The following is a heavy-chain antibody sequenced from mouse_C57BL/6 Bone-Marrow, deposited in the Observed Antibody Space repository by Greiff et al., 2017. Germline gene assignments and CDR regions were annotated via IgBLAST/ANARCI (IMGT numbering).Heavy chain of an antibody. Sequence: VQLQQSGAELVRPGASVKMSCKASGFKIKDDYMHWVKQRPEKGLEWIGWIDPENGDTEYASKFQGKATITADTSSNTAYLQLSSLTSEDTAVYSCTAASSYYYGYDWFAYWGQGTLVTVSA. J-gene: IGHJ3*01. CDR2: IDPENGDT. CDR1: GFKIKDDY. V-gene: IGHV14-4*01. CDR3: TAASSYYYGYDWFAY. D-gene: IGHD2-2*01.